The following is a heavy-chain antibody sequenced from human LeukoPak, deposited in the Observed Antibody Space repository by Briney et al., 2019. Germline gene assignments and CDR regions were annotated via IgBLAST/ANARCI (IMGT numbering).Heavy chain of an antibody. CDR3: ARQDYDILTGEDPLDY. CDR2: IYYSGST. D-gene: IGHD3-9*01. Sequence: SETLSLTCTVSGGSISSSNYYWGWIRQPPGKGLEWIGSIYYSGSTYYNPSLKSRVTISVDTSKNQFSLKLSSVTAADTAVYYCARQDYDILTGEDPLDYWGQGTLVTVSS. J-gene: IGHJ4*02. CDR1: GGSISSSNYY. V-gene: IGHV4-39*01.